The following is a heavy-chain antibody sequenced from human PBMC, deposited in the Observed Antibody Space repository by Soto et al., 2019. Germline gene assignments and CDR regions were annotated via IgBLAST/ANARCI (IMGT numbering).Heavy chain of an antibody. CDR2: ISYDGSNK. V-gene: IGHV3-30-3*01. D-gene: IGHD2-15*01. J-gene: IGHJ4*02. CDR3: ARDYLGYCSGGSCYSVPGWY. Sequence: GGSLRLSCAASGFTFSSYAMHWVRQAPGKGLEWVAVISYDGSNKYYADSVKGRFTISRDNSKNTLYLQMNSLRAEDTAVYYCARDYLGYCSGGSCYSVPGWYWGQGTLVTVSS. CDR1: GFTFSSYA.